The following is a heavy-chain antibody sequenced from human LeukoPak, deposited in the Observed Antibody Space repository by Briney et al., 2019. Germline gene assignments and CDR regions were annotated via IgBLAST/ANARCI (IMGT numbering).Heavy chain of an antibody. CDR2: IHYSGST. D-gene: IGHD1-26*01. CDR1: GGSISSGSYY. J-gene: IGHJ4*02. Sequence: SETLSLTCTVSGGSISSGSYYWSWIRQPPGKGLEWIGYIHYSGSTNYNPSLKSRVTISVDTSKNQFSLKLSSATAADTAVYYCARRVGRYASSFDYWGQGTLVTVSS. V-gene: IGHV4-61*01. CDR3: ARRVGRYASSFDY.